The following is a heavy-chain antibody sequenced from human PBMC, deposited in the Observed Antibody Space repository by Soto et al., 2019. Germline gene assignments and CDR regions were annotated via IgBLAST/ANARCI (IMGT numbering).Heavy chain of an antibody. CDR2: IIPIVGTA. Sequence: QVQLVQSGAEVKKPGSSVKVSCKASGGTFSSYAISWVRQAPGQGLEWMGGIIPIVGTANYAQKFQGRVTITADETTSTADMELGSLISEDTAVYYCARSSSSSGTWYNWFDPWGQGTLVTVSS. CDR1: GGTFSSYA. D-gene: IGHD6-6*01. V-gene: IGHV1-69*12. J-gene: IGHJ5*02. CDR3: ARSSSSSGTWYNWFDP.